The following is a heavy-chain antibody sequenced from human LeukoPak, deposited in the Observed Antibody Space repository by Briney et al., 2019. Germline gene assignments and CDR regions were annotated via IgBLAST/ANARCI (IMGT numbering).Heavy chain of an antibody. Sequence: GGSLRLSCAAPGFTFSSYAMSWVRQAPGKGLEWVSGISGSGGSTYHADSVKGRFTISRDNAKNTLYLHMNSLRGEDTAVYYCAAGLIMVTAFDYWGQGTRVTVSS. D-gene: IGHD2-21*02. CDR3: AAGLIMVTAFDY. V-gene: IGHV3-23*01. CDR1: GFTFSSYA. J-gene: IGHJ4*02. CDR2: ISGSGGST.